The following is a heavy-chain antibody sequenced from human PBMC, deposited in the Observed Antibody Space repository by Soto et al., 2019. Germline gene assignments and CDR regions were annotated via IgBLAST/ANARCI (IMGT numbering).Heavy chain of an antibody. J-gene: IGHJ4*02. CDR1: GYSINRGYY. Sequence: SETLSLTCSVSGYSINRGYYWGWIRPAPGKGLQWIGSIYHMGATYYAPSLKARAAISLDTSNNHFTLRLTSVTVADTAIYYCARYQPNSSGHDDEHWDQGALV. D-gene: IGHD1-1*01. CDR3: ARYQPNSSGHDDEH. CDR2: IYHMGAT. V-gene: IGHV4-38-2*01.